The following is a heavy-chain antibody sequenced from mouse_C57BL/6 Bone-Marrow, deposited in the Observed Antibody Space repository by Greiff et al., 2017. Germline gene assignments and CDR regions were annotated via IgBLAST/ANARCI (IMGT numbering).Heavy chain of an antibody. CDR2: IYPGDGDT. CDR1: GYAFSSSW. D-gene: IGHD3-2*02. Sequence: VQLQESGPELVKPGASVKISCKASGYAFSSSWMNWVKQRPGKGLEWIGRIYPGDGDTNYNGKFKGKATLTADKSSSTAYMQLSSLTSEDSAVYFCAKVDSSGYPFAYWGQGTLVTVSA. J-gene: IGHJ3*01. V-gene: IGHV1-82*01. CDR3: AKVDSSGYPFAY.